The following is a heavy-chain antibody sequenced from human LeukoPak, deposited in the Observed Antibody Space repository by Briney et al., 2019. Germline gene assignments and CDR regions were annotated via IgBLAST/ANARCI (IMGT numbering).Heavy chain of an antibody. J-gene: IGHJ5*02. CDR2: IYYSGST. CDR3: ARHRCSGGSCYPMNWFDP. V-gene: IGHV4-39*01. Sequence: PSETLSLTCTVSGGSISSISYYWGWIRQPPGKGLEWIGSIYYSGSTYYNPSLKSRVTISVDMSKNQFSVKLSSVTAADTAVYYCARHRCSGGSCYPMNWFDPWGQGTLVTVSS. CDR1: GGSISSISYY. D-gene: IGHD2-15*01.